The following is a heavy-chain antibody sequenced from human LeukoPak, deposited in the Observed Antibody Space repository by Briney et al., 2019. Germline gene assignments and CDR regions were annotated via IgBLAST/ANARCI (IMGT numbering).Heavy chain of an antibody. J-gene: IGHJ3*02. Sequence: PSETLSLTCTVSGGSISSYYWSWIRQPPGKGLEWIGYIYYSGSTNYNPSLKSRVTISVDTSKNQFSLKLSSVTAADTAVYYCARYSSSTRRAFDIWGQGTMVTVSS. CDR3: ARYSSSTRRAFDI. CDR1: GGSISSYY. V-gene: IGHV4-59*01. CDR2: IYYSGST. D-gene: IGHD6-13*01.